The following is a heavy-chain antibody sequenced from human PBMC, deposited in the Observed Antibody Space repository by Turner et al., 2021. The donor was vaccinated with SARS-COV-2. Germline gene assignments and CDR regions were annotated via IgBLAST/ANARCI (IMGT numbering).Heavy chain of an antibody. CDR2: ITPYNGNL. CDR3: ARSPLGGGDPSDAFEV. Sequence: QMQLVLSGAEVKKTGSSVKVSCKASGYTFTYRYLHWVRQAPGQALEWVGWITPYNGNLKYAQRFQDRVTITRDTSMSTVYMELRSLRSDDTAMYYCARSPLGGGDPSDAFEVWGQGTMVTISS. CDR1: GYTFTYRY. J-gene: IGHJ3*01. D-gene: IGHD2-21*01. V-gene: IGHV1-45*02.